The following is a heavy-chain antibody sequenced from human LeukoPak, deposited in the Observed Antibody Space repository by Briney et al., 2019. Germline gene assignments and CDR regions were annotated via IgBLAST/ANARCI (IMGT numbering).Heavy chain of an antibody. J-gene: IGHJ4*02. CDR3: ARASGSYYSEFDY. D-gene: IGHD1-26*01. V-gene: IGHV1-2*02. CDR2: INPNSGGT. Sequence: ASVKVSCKASGYTFTGYYMHWVRQAPGQGLEWMGWINPNSGGTNYAQKFQGRVTMTRDTSISTAYMELSRLRSDDTAVYYCARASGSYYSEFDYWGQGTLVTVSS. CDR1: GYTFTGYY.